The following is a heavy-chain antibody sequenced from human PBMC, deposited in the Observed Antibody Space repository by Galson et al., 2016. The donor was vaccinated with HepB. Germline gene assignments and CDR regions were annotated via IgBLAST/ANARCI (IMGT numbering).Heavy chain of an antibody. CDR2: ISHTGST. CDR1: GDPISAHGAY. V-gene: IGHV4-39*07. CDR3: ARDLDDHVFPAHYTGSGGLDP. Sequence: SETLSLTCTVSGDPISAHGAYWGWIRQAPGKGLDWIASISHTGSTYHNPSLKSRVTISVDTSKNQVSLRLRSVTAADTAFYYCARDLDDHVFPAHYTGSGGLDPWGQGFLGTVSS. D-gene: IGHD3-16*01. J-gene: IGHJ5*02.